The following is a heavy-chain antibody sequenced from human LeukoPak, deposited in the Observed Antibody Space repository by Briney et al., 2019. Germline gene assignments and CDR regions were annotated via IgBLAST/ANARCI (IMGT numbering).Heavy chain of an antibody. CDR3: ARLYGDYPTGGMDV. CDR1: GGSISGYY. V-gene: IGHV4-59*08. CDR2: IYYSGST. J-gene: IGHJ6*02. D-gene: IGHD4-17*01. Sequence: PSETLSLTCTVSGGSISGYYWSWIRQPPGKGLEWIGYIYYSGSTNYNPSLKSRVTISVDTSKNQFSLKLSSVTAADTAVYYCARLYGDYPTGGMDVWGQGTTVTVSS.